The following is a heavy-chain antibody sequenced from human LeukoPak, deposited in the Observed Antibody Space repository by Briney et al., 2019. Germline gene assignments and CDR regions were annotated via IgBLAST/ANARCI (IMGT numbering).Heavy chain of an antibody. Sequence: SETLSLTCAVYGGSFSGYYWSWIRQPPGKGLEWLGEINHSGSTNYNPSLKSRVTISVDTSKNQFSLKLSSVTAADTAVYYCARVKKGPRLVPFDYWGQGTLVTVSS. V-gene: IGHV4-34*01. CDR1: GGSFSGYY. CDR3: ARVKKGPRLVPFDY. J-gene: IGHJ4*02. D-gene: IGHD3-22*01. CDR2: INHSGST.